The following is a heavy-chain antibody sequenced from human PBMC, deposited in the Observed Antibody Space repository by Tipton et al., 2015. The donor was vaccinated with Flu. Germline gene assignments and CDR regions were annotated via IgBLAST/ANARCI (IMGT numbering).Heavy chain of an antibody. CDR3: ARDDSGFNDY. CDR1: GGSIRSSSYY. CDR2: MLYGGST. V-gene: IGHV4-39*07. Sequence: TLSFTCTVSGGSIRSSSYYWGWIRQPPGKGPEWIGSMLYGGSTYYNPSLESRVTISLDTSKNQFSLKLSSVTAADTAVYYCARDDSGFNDYWGPGTLVTVSS. D-gene: IGHD3-22*01. J-gene: IGHJ4*02.